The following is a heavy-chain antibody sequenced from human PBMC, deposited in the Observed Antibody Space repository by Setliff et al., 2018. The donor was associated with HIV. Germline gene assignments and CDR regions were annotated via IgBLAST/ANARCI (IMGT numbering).Heavy chain of an antibody. Sequence: GGSLRLSCAASGFTFSNFAMHWVRQAPGKGLEWVAVIWYDGSNQNYADSVKGRLTISRDNSNNILHLRMNSLTPEDTAVYHCARYSSSWHTFDYWGQGTPVTVSS. CDR1: GFTFSNFA. CDR2: IWYDGSNQ. D-gene: IGHD6-13*01. CDR3: ARYSSSWHTFDY. J-gene: IGHJ4*02. V-gene: IGHV3-33*01.